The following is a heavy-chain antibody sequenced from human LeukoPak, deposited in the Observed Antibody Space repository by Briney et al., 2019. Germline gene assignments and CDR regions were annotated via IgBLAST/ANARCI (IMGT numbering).Heavy chain of an antibody. J-gene: IGHJ1*01. CDR2: ISGSGGST. Sequence: GGSLRLSCAASGFTFSSYAMSLVRQAPGKGLEWVSAISGSGGSTYYADSVKGRFTISRDNSKNTLYLQMNSLRAEGTAVYYCAKDKKVSSWYVYFQHWGQGALVTVSS. V-gene: IGHV3-23*01. CDR3: AKDKKVSSWYVYFQH. D-gene: IGHD6-13*01. CDR1: GFTFSSYA.